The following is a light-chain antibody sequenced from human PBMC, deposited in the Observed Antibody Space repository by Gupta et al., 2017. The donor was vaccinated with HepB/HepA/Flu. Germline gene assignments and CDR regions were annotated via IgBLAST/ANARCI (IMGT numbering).Light chain of an antibody. CDR3: NSRDSSGNHLEV. CDR2: GKN. Sequence: SSELTQDPAVSVALGQTVRITCQGDSLRSYYASWYQQKPGQAPVLVIYGKNNRPSGIPDLFSGSSSGNTASLTITGAQAEDEADYYCNSRDSSGNHLEVFGGGTKLTVL. J-gene: IGLJ2*01. V-gene: IGLV3-19*01. CDR1: SLRSYY.